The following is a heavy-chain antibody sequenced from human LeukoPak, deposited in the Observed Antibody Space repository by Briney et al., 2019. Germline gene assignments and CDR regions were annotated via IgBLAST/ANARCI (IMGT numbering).Heavy chain of an antibody. CDR1: GFTFSSYA. CDR3: VKSYDKGYFDY. Sequence: GGSLRLSCSASGFTFSSYAMHWGRQAPGKGLEYVSAISSNGGSTYYADSVKGRFTISRDNSKNTLYLQMSSLRAEDTAVYYCVKSYDKGYFDYWGQGTLVTVSS. V-gene: IGHV3-64D*06. CDR2: ISSNGGST. J-gene: IGHJ4*02. D-gene: IGHD5-18*01.